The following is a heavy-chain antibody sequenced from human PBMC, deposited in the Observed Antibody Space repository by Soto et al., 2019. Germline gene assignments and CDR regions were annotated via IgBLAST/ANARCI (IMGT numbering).Heavy chain of an antibody. D-gene: IGHD3-22*01. CDR1: GFTFSSYG. Sequence: GGSLRLSCAASGFTFSSYGMHWVRQAPGKGLEWVAVISYDGTNENYAGSVKGRFTISRDNSKNTLQLQMNSLRAEDTAVYYCAKDTYYHDSSGYYIFDYWGQGTLVTVSS. CDR2: ISYDGTNE. CDR3: AKDTYYHDSSGYYIFDY. V-gene: IGHV3-30*18. J-gene: IGHJ4*02.